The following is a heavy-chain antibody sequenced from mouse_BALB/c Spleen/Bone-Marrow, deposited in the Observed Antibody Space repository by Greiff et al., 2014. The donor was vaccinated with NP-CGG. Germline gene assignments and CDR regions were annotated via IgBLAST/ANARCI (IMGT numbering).Heavy chain of an antibody. V-gene: IGHV1S81*02. CDR3: TRYGYDPLYAMDY. J-gene: IGHJ4*01. CDR2: INPSNGGT. Sequence: QVQLQQSGAELVKPGASVKLSCKASGYTFTSYYMYWVKQRPGQGLEWIGGINPSNGGTNFNEKFKSKATLTVDKSSSTACMQLSSLTSEDSAVYYCTRYGYDPLYAMDYWGQGTSVTVSS. D-gene: IGHD2-3*01. CDR1: GYTFTSYY.